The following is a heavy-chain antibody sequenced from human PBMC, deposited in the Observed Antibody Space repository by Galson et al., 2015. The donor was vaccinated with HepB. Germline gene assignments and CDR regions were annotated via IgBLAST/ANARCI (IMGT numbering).Heavy chain of an antibody. V-gene: IGHV3-33*01. CDR2: IWYDGSNK. CDR1: GLTFSSYG. Sequence: SLRLSCAASGLTFSSYGMHWVRQAPGKGLEWVAVIWYDGSNKYYADSVKGRFTISRDNSKNTLFLQMNSLRAEDTAVYYCATDRSEQVKQWLVRGKHVYGMDVWGQGTTVTVSS. D-gene: IGHD6-19*01. J-gene: IGHJ6*02. CDR3: ATDRSEQVKQWLVRGKHVYGMDV.